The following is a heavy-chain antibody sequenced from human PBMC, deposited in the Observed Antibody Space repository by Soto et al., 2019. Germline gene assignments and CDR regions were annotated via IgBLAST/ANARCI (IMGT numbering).Heavy chain of an antibody. V-gene: IGHV1-69*12. CDR2: IIPIFGTA. J-gene: IGHJ4*02. Sequence: QVQLVQSGAEVKKPGSSVKVSCKASGGTFSSYAISWVRQAPGQGLEWMGGIIPIFGTANYAQKFQGRVXIXAXXSTSTAYMELSSVRSEDTAVYYGGRVSSGWYYPDYWGQGTLVTVSS. CDR3: GRVSSGWYYPDY. D-gene: IGHD6-19*01. CDR1: GGTFSSYA.